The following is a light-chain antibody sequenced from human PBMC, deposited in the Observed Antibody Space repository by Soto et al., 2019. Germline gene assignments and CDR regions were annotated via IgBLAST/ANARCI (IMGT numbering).Light chain of an antibody. CDR1: QSVSSD. CDR2: GSS. V-gene: IGKV3D-15*01. CDR3: QQYADWPRT. Sequence: EIVLTQSPATLSVSPGEGATLSCRASQSVSSDLGWYQHRPGQAPRLLISGSSTRATDIPDRFRGSGSGTVFTLTINSLQSEDFAVYYCQQYADWPRTFGQGTKVEIK. J-gene: IGKJ1*01.